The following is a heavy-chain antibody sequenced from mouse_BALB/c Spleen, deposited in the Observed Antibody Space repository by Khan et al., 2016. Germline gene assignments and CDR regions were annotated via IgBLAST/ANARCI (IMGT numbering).Heavy chain of an antibody. CDR3: ARDLDY. V-gene: IGHV1-7*01. Sequence: QVQLQQSGAELAKPGASVKMSCKASGYTFTIYWMHWVKQRPGQGLEWIGYINPTTGYTEYNQNFTDKATLTADKSSSTAYMQLSSLTSEDSAVYYCARDLDYWGQGTSVTVSS. CDR2: INPTTGYT. J-gene: IGHJ4*01. CDR1: GYTFTIYW.